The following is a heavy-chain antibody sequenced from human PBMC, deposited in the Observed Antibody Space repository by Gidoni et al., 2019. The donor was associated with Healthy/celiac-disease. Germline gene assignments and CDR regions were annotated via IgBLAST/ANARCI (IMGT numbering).Heavy chain of an antibody. V-gene: IGHV4-30-2*01. Sequence: QLQLQESGSGLVKPSQTLSLTCAVPGGSISSGCYSWSWIRQPPGKGLEWIGYIYHSGSTYYNPSLKSRVTISVDRSKNQFSLKLSSVTAADTAVYYCAREGRSSRWFDPWGQGTLVTVSS. CDR3: AREGRSSRWFDP. J-gene: IGHJ5*02. CDR1: GGSISSGCYS. D-gene: IGHD3-10*01. CDR2: IYHSGST.